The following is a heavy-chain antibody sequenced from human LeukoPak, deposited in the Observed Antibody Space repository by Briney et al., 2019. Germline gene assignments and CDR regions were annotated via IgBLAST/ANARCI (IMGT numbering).Heavy chain of an antibody. CDR3: ARVTGYMIEDYFDY. CDR2: ITWNGGST. Sequence: GGSLRLSCATSGFTFDDYGMSWVRQAPGKGLEWVSGITWNGGSTGYADSVKGRFTISRDNANNSLYLQMNSLRAEDTALYYCARVTGYMIEDYFDYWGQGTLVTVSS. D-gene: IGHD3-22*01. J-gene: IGHJ4*02. CDR1: GFTFDDYG. V-gene: IGHV3-20*04.